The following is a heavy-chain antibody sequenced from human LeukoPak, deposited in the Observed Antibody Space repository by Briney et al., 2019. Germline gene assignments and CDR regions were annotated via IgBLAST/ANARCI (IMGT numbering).Heavy chain of an antibody. J-gene: IGHJ4*02. V-gene: IGHV4-34*01. Sequence: KPSETLPLTCAVYGGAFSGYYWSWIRQPHGKWLELIGEINHSGSTNYNPSLKSRVTISVDTSKNQFSLKLSSVTAADTAVYYRARGEQLVAVFDYWGQGTLVTVSS. CDR1: GGAFSGYY. CDR3: ARGEQLVAVFDY. CDR2: INHSGST. D-gene: IGHD6-6*01.